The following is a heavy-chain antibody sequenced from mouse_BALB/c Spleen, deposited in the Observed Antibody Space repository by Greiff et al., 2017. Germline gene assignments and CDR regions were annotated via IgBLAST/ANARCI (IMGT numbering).Heavy chain of an antibody. CDR3: TVRDYYGSSSWFAY. CDR2: INPSNGGT. J-gene: IGHJ3*01. D-gene: IGHD1-1*01. Sequence: QVQLQQSGAELVKPGASVKLSCKASGYTFTSYYMYWVKQRPGQGLEWIGEINPSNGGTNFNEKFKSKATLTVDKSSSTAYMQLSSLTSEDSAVYYCTVRDYYGSSSWFAYWGQGTLVTVSA. CDR1: GYTFTSYY. V-gene: IGHV1S81*02.